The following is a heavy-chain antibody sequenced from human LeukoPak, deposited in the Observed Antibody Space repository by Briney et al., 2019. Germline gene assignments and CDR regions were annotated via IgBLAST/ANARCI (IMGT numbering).Heavy chain of an antibody. V-gene: IGHV1-46*01. CDR2: IYPTGGST. Sequence: ASVKVSCKASGYTFTSYYMHWVRQAPGQGLEWMGIIYPTGGSTNYAQKFQGRVTMTRGTSTSTVYMELSSLRSDDTAVYYCARQGTGATLSRRLQDYYFDYWGQGTLVTVSS. J-gene: IGHJ4*02. CDR3: ARQGTGATLSRRLQDYYFDY. D-gene: IGHD1-1*01. CDR1: GYTFTSYY.